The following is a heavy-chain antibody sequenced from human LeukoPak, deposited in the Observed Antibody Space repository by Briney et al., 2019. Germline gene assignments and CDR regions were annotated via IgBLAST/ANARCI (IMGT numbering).Heavy chain of an antibody. D-gene: IGHD3-3*01. CDR1: GDSFTSVTDY. V-gene: IGHV4-61*01. Sequence: SETLSLTCTVSGDSFTSVTDYWAWIRQPPGKGLEWIGYIYYSGSTNYNPSLKSRVTISVDTSKNQFSLKLSSVTAADTAVYYCAKSTRGITIFGVVDYYYYYMDVWGKGTTVTVSS. CDR2: IYYSGST. J-gene: IGHJ6*03. CDR3: AKSTRGITIFGVVDYYYYYMDV.